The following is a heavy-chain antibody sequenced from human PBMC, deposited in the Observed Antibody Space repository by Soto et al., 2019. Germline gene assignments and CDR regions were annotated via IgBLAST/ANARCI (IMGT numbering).Heavy chain of an antibody. V-gene: IGHV4-39*01. D-gene: IGHD3-22*01. CDR3: ARRLYYDSSGFEGGGMDV. CDR1: GGSISSSSYY. J-gene: IGHJ6*02. Sequence: SETLSLTCTVSGGSISSSSYYWGWIRQPPGKGLEWIGSIYYSGSTYYNPSLKSRVTISVDTSKNQFSLKLSSVTVADTAVYYCARRLYYDSSGFEGGGMDVWGQGTTVT. CDR2: IYYSGST.